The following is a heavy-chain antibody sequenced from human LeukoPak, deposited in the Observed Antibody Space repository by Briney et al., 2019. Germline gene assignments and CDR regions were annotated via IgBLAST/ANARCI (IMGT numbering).Heavy chain of an antibody. CDR2: IYHSGST. V-gene: IGHV4-4*02. CDR3: AREEQQLVLGMDV. CDR1: GGPISSSNW. J-gene: IGHJ6*02. D-gene: IGHD6-13*01. Sequence: SGTLSLTCAVSGGPISSSNWWSWVRQPPGKGLEWIGEIYHSGSTNYNPSLKSRVTISVDKSKNQFSLKLSSVTAADTAVYYCAREEQQLVLGMDVWGQGTTVTVSS.